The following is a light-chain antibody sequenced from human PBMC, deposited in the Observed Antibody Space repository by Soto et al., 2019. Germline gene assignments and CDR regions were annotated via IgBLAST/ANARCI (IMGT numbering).Light chain of an antibody. Sequence: SYELTQPPSVSVAPGRTARITCGGNNIGSKSLHWYQQKPGQTPVLVIYYDSDRPSGIPERFSGSNSGNTATLTISRVEAGDEADYYCQVWDSSSDHVVFGVGTKLTVL. CDR2: YDS. CDR3: QVWDSSSDHVV. CDR1: NIGSKS. V-gene: IGLV3-21*04. J-gene: IGLJ2*01.